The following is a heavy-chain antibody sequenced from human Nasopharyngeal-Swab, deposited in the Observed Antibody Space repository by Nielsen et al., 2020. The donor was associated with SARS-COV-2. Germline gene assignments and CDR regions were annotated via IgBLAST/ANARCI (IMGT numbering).Heavy chain of an antibody. CDR2: IWFNGRNK. Sequence: GESLKISCAASGFTFSSYGMHWVRQAPGKGLEWVAVIWFNGRNKYYADSVKGRFTISRDNSKNTLHLQMNSLRGEDTAVYYCARDLDYYDNSGYPFDYRGQGTLVTVSS. J-gene: IGHJ4*02. V-gene: IGHV3-33*01. D-gene: IGHD3-22*01. CDR1: GFTFSSYG. CDR3: ARDLDYYDNSGYPFDY.